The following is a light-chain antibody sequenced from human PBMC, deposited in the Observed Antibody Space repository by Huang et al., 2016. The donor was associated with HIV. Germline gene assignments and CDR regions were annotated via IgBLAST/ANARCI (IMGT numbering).Light chain of an antibody. CDR3: QQYGGSPLFT. CDR2: GAS. J-gene: IGKJ3*01. Sequence: EIVLTQSPDTLSLSPGERATLSCRASHSVSSNFLAWYQQKPGQSPRLLIYGASRRATGITDRFSGSGSGTDFTLTITRLEPEDFAVYYCQQYGGSPLFTFGPGTKVDIK. CDR1: HSVSSNF. V-gene: IGKV3-20*01.